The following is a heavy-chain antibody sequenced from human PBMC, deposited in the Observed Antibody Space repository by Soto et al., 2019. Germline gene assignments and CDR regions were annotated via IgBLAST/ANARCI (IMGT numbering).Heavy chain of an antibody. CDR2: ISTYNGNT. CDR1: GYPFSSYA. J-gene: IGHJ6*01. Sequence: ASVKVSCKASGYPFSSYAINWVRQAPGQGPEWMGRISTYNGNTDYAQNFQGRVTMTTDTSTSTAYMHLTTLSADDTAVYYCARDSQVEWLVRPYYGLDVWGQGTTVTVSS. CDR3: ARDSQVEWLVRPYYGLDV. V-gene: IGHV1-18*04. D-gene: IGHD6-19*01.